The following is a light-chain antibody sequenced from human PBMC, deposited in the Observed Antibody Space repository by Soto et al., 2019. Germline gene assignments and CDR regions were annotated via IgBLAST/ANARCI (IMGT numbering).Light chain of an antibody. CDR1: QSISSS. J-gene: IGKJ1*01. CDR3: QQRSNWPRT. Sequence: EIVLTQSPATLSLSPGERATLSCRARQSISSSLAWYQHKPGQAPRLLIYNASNRATGIPARFSGSGSGTDFTLSISSLEPEDFAFYYCQQRSNWPRTFGQGTKVEIK. V-gene: IGKV3-11*01. CDR2: NAS.